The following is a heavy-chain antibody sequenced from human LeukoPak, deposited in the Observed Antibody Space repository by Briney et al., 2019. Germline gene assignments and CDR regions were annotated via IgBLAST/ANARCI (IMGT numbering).Heavy chain of an antibody. D-gene: IGHD5-24*01. Sequence: GGSLRLSCAASGFTFSSYAMHWVRQAPGKGLEWVAVISYDGSNKYYADSVKGRFTISRDNSKNTLYLQMNSLRAEDTAVYYCARDVGDGYNPIYYFDYWGQGALVTVSS. CDR2: ISYDGSNK. J-gene: IGHJ4*02. V-gene: IGHV3-30*04. CDR1: GFTFSSYA. CDR3: ARDVGDGYNPIYYFDY.